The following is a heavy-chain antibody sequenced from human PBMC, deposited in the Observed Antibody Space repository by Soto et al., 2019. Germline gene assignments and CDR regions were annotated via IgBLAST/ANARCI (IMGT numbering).Heavy chain of an antibody. V-gene: IGHV3-9*01. Sequence: SGGSLRLSCAASGFTFDDYAMHWVRQGPGKGLEWVSGISWNSGSIGYADSVKGRFTISRDNAKNSPYLQMNSLRVEDTALYYCAKDRSSSTFHWLDPWGQGTLVTVSS. CDR1: GFTFDDYA. D-gene: IGHD6-13*01. CDR2: ISWNSGSI. J-gene: IGHJ5*02. CDR3: AKDRSSSTFHWLDP.